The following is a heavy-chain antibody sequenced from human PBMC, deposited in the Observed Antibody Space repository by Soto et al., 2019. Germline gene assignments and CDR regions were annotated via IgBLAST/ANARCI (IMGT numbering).Heavy chain of an antibody. D-gene: IGHD3-9*01. Sequence: ETLSLTCAVYGGSFSGYYWSWIRQPPGKGLEWIGEIYHSGSTYYNPSLESRVTISVDKSKNQFSLKLMSLSAADTAVYYCGRLEGLATISYYFDYWGQGALVTVSS. J-gene: IGHJ4*02. V-gene: IGHV4-34*01. CDR2: IYHSGST. CDR3: GRLEGLATISYYFDY. CDR1: GGSFSGYY.